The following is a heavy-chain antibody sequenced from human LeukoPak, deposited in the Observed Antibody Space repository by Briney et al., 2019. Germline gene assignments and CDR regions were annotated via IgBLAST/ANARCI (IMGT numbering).Heavy chain of an antibody. CDR2: ISSNGGST. V-gene: IGHV3-64*01. D-gene: IGHD2-21*02. CDR1: GFTFSNYA. J-gene: IGHJ4*02. Sequence: GGSLRLSCAASGFTFSNYAMHWVRQAPGKGLEYVSAISSNGGSTYYANSVKGRFTISRDNSKNTLYLQMGSLRAEDMAVYYCARAYCGGDCYWEGYYFDYWGQGTLVTVSS. CDR3: ARAYCGGDCYWEGYYFDY.